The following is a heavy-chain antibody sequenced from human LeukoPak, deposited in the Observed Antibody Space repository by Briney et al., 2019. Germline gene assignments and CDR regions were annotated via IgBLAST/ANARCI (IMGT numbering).Heavy chain of an antibody. V-gene: IGHV4-34*01. D-gene: IGHD2-8*01. J-gene: IGHJ5*01. CDR2: VNHDGDT. Sequence: SETLSLTCAVYGASFNTYYWTWIRQSPDKGLEWIGEVNHDGDTNVNPSLRSRVVMSVDASKNQFSLKLTSVTATDTAVYFCARGPVALPNDRLNFFFDFWGHGTLVTVSS. CDR1: GASFNTYY. CDR3: ARGPVALPNDRLNFFFDF.